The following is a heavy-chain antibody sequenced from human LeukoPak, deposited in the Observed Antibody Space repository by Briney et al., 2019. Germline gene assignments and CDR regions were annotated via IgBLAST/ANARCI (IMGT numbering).Heavy chain of an antibody. CDR3: ARGGAYCSGGSCYYYFDY. CDR2: IYYSGST. D-gene: IGHD2-15*01. V-gene: IGHV4-59*08. Sequence: SETLSLTCTVSGGSISGYYWSWIRQPPGKGLEWIGNIYYSGSTNYNPSLKSRVTISVDTSKNQFSLKLSSVTAADTAVYYCARGGAYCSGGSCYYYFDYWGQGTLVTVSS. J-gene: IGHJ4*02. CDR1: GGSISGYY.